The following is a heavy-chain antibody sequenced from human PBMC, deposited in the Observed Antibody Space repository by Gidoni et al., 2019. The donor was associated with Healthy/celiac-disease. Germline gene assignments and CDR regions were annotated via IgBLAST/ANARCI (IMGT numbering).Heavy chain of an antibody. CDR1: GFTCSSSA. Sequence: EVQLLESGGGFVQSGGSLRASCAGSGFTCSSSAIGWVRQAPGSGLEWVIVISGSDGITDYADSVKGRFNSSRDNSKNTLYLQMNSLIAEDTDVYYCAKSGAGMGHWGQGTLVTVSS. V-gene: IGHV3-23*01. CDR2: ISGSDGIT. CDR3: AKSGAGMGH. J-gene: IGHJ4*02. D-gene: IGHD1-1*01.